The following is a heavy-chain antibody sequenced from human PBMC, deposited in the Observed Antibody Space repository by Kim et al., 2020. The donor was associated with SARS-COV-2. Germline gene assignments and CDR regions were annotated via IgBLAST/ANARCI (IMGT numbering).Heavy chain of an antibody. V-gene: IGHV3-30*18. CDR3: AKGPVLLWFGEVMSLDY. Sequence: GGSLRLSCAASGFTFSSYGMHWVRQAPGKGLEWVAVISYDGSNKYYADSVKGRFTISRDNSKNTLYLQMNSLRAEDTAVYYCAKGPVLLWFGEVMSLDY. CDR2: ISYDGSNK. J-gene: IGHJ4*01. CDR1: GFTFSSYG. D-gene: IGHD3-10*01.